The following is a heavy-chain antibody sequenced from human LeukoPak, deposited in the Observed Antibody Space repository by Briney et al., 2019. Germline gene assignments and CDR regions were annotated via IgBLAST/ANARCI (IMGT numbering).Heavy chain of an antibody. CDR2: INPNSGGT. CDR1: GYTFTGYY. V-gene: IGHV1-2*02. J-gene: IGHJ5*02. D-gene: IGHD3-10*01. Sequence: ASVKVSCKASGYTFTGYYMHWVRQAPGQGLEWMGWINPNSGGTNYAQKFQGRITMTTDTSTTTAYMELRSLRSDDTAVYYCAKDAGVVILQFDPWGQGTLVAVSS. CDR3: AKDAGVVILQFDP.